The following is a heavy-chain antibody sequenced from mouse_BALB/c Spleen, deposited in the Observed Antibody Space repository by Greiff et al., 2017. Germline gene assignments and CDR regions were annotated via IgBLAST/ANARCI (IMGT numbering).Heavy chain of an antibody. D-gene: IGHD1-1*01. J-gene: IGHJ2*01. CDR2: INPYNDGT. V-gene: IGHV1-14*01. Sequence: VQLQQSGPELVKPGASVKMSCKASGYTFTSYVMHWVKQKPGQGLEWFGYINPYNDGTKYNEKFKGKATLTSDKSSSTAYMELSSLTSEDSAVYYCARRGIYYYYFDYWGQGTTLTVSS. CDR3: ARRGIYYYYFDY. CDR1: GYTFTSYV.